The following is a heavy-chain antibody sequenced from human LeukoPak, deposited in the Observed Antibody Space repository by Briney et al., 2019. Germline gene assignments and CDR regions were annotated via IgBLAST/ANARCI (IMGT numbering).Heavy chain of an antibody. CDR1: GFTFSSCA. Sequence: GGSLRLSCVASGFTFSSCAMSWVRQAPGKGLVWVSRINSDGSSTSYADSVKGRFTISRDNAKNTLYLQMNSLRAEDTAVYNCAREGGYDCSSTSCYPDYWGQGTLVTVSS. CDR3: AREGGYDCSSTSCYPDY. CDR2: INSDGSST. J-gene: IGHJ4*02. D-gene: IGHD2-2*01. V-gene: IGHV3-74*01.